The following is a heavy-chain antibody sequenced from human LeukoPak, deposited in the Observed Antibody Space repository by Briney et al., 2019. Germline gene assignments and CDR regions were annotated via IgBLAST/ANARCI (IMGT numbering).Heavy chain of an antibody. Sequence: SETLSLTCTVSGYSISSGYYWGWTRQPAGKGLEWIGRIYTSGSTNYNPSLKSRVTISVDTSKNQFSLKLSSVTAADTAVYYCARGQILDSSGYLYYFDYWGQGTLVTVSS. CDR2: IYTSGST. J-gene: IGHJ4*02. V-gene: IGHV4-61*02. CDR3: ARGQILDSSGYLYYFDY. D-gene: IGHD3-22*01. CDR1: GYSISSGYY.